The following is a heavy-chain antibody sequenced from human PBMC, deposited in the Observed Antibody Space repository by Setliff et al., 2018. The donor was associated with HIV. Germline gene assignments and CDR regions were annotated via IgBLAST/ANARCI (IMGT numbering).Heavy chain of an antibody. D-gene: IGHD7-27*01. CDR3: VRLGTARSFDI. CDR2: ILSTGERT. J-gene: IGHJ4*01. CDR1: GFTFSNYA. V-gene: IGHV3-23*01. Sequence: PGGSLRLSCAASGFTFSNYAMSWVRQAPGEGLEWVSAILSTGERTFYADSVKGRFTISRDNSKNTVYLQMNSLRAEDTAEYYCVRLGTARSFDIWGLGTLVTVSS.